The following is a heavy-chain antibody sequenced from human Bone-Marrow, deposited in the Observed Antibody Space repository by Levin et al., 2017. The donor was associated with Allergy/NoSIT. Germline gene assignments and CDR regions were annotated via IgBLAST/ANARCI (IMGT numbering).Heavy chain of an antibody. J-gene: IGHJ5*02. CDR2: IYTGGGT. CDR1: GFLISSNY. CDR3: ARDVGP. V-gene: IGHV3-53*01. Sequence: GGSLRLSCAASGFLISSNYMSWVRQAPGKGPECVALIYTGGGTSYADSVKGRFTISRDTSKNTLHLQMDTLRPEDTALYYCARDVGPWGQGTLVSVSS.